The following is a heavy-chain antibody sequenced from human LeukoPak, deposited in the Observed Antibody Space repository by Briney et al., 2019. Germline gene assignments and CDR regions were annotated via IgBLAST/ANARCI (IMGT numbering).Heavy chain of an antibody. CDR1: GGPISNFY. CDR3: ARHTVSRVGGDFDF. CDR2: IHYSGKT. J-gene: IGHJ4*02. V-gene: IGHV4-59*08. D-gene: IGHD3-10*01. Sequence: SETLCLTCSVSGGPISNFYWSWIRQPPGKGLEWIAYIHYSGKTNQNPSLSGRVTISLDTSENQVPLRLSSVMAADTAVYYCARHTVSRVGGDFDFWGQGTLVIVS.